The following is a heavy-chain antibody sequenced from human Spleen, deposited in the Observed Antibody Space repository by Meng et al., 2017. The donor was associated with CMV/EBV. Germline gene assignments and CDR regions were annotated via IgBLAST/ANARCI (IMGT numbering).Heavy chain of an antibody. CDR3: ARDVAASGPKYYFYYGMDV. CDR1: GFTFSSYA. Sequence: GESLKLSCAVSGFTFSSYAMHWVRQAPGKGLEWVAVISYDGSNKYYIDSVKGRFTISRDNSKNMLYLEMNSLRAEDTAVYYCARDVAASGPKYYFYYGMDVWGQGTTVTVSS. J-gene: IGHJ6*02. CDR2: ISYDGSNK. D-gene: IGHD6-25*01. V-gene: IGHV3-30-3*01.